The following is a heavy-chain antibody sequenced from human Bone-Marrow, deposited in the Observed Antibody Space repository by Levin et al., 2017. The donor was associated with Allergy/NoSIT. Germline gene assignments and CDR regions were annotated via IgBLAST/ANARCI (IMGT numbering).Heavy chain of an antibody. D-gene: IGHD2-2*01. CDR1: GFTFGDYA. V-gene: IGHV3-9*01. CDR2: INWSSGTI. Sequence: GGSLRLSCAASGFTFGDYAMHWVRQVPGKGLEWVSSINWSSGTIGYADSVKGRFTISRDNAKNSLYLQMNSLRAEDTAFYYCARDRGSNYYYGMDVWGQGTTVTVSS. J-gene: IGHJ6*02. CDR3: ARDRGSNYYYGMDV.